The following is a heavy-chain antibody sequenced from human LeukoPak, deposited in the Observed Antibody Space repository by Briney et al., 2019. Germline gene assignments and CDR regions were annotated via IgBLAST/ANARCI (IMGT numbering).Heavy chain of an antibody. CDR1: GFTFSSYS. CDR2: ITSSSSII. Sequence: GGSLRLSCAASGFTFSSYSMNWVRQAPGKGLEWVSYITSSSSIIYYGDSVKGRFTVSRDNAKNSLYLQMNSLRAEDTAVYYCARVGLWHYPVDSWGQGTLVTVSS. D-gene: IGHD1-7*01. J-gene: IGHJ4*02. V-gene: IGHV3-48*01. CDR3: ARVGLWHYPVDS.